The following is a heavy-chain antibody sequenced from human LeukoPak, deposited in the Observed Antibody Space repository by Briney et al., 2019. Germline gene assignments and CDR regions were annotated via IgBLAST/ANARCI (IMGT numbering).Heavy chain of an antibody. V-gene: IGHV1-2*02. Sequence: ASVKVSCKASGYTFTGYYMHWVRQAPGQGLEWMGWINPNSGGTNYAQKFQGRVTMTRDTSISTAYMELSRLRSDDTAVYYCARDHKAVAGHWEVDYWGQGTLVTVSS. J-gene: IGHJ4*02. CDR1: GYTFTGYY. D-gene: IGHD6-19*01. CDR2: INPNSGGT. CDR3: ARDHKAVAGHWEVDY.